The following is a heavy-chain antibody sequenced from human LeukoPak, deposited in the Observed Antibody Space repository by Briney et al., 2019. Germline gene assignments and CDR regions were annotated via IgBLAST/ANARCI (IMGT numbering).Heavy chain of an antibody. Sequence: GGSLRLSCTASGFTFGDYAMSWFRQAPGKGLEWVGFIRSKAYGGTTEYAASVKGRFTISRDDSKSIAYLQMNSLKTEDTAVYYCTRVDSSGYYGLGYWGQGTLVTVSS. CDR3: TRVDSSGYYGLGY. CDR2: IRSKAYGGTT. D-gene: IGHD3-22*01. J-gene: IGHJ4*02. V-gene: IGHV3-49*03. CDR1: GFTFGDYA.